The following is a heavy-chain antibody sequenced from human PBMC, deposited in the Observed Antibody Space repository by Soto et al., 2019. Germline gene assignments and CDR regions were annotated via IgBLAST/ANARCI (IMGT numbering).Heavy chain of an antibody. CDR1: GYNFANYW. J-gene: IGHJ4*02. V-gene: IGHV5-51*01. CDR2: IYPGNSDT. Sequence: GESLKISCKGSGYNFANYWIGWVRQKPGKGLEWMGIIYPGNSDTRYSPSFQGQVTISADTSISTAYLEWSSLKASDTAIYYCARHVYYDVLKKNYWGQGTLVTVSS. D-gene: IGHD3-9*01. CDR3: ARHVYYDVLKKNY.